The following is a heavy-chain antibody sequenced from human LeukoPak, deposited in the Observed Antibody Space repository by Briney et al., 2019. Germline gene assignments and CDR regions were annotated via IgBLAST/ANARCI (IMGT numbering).Heavy chain of an antibody. J-gene: IGHJ4*02. V-gene: IGHV3-23*01. D-gene: IGHD1-14*01. CDR3: AKVARGPKPTYSLNY. Sequence: GGSLRLSCAASGFTFSNAWMSWVRQAPGKGLEWVSAISGSGGSTYYADSVKGRFTISRDNSKNTLYLQMNSLRAEDTAVYYCAKVARGPKPTYSLNYWGRGPLATVSS. CDR2: ISGSGGST. CDR1: GFTFSNAW.